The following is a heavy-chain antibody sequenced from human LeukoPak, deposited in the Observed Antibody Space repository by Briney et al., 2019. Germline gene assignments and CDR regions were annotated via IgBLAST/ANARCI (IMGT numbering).Heavy chain of an antibody. Sequence: SETLSLTCAVSGGSISSSNWWSWVRQPPGKGLEWIGEIYHSGSTNYNPSLKSRVTISVDKSKNQFSLRLSSVTAADTAVYYCATYDYGASQFAYWGQGTLVTVYS. CDR3: ATYDYGASQFAY. D-gene: IGHD4-17*01. CDR2: IYHSGST. CDR1: GGSISSSNW. V-gene: IGHV4-4*02. J-gene: IGHJ4*02.